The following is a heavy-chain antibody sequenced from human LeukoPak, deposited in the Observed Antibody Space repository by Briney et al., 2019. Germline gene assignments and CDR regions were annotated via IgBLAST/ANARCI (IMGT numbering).Heavy chain of an antibody. D-gene: IGHD4-23*01. CDR1: GHTFTSYG. J-gene: IGHJ4*02. CDR3: ARLMTTVVTAGDYFYDY. CDR2: ISAYNGNT. Sequence: ASVKVSCKASGHTFTSYGISWVRQAPGQGLEWMGWISAYNGNTNYAQKLRGRVTMTTDTSTSTAYMELSSLRSEDTAVYYCARLMTTVVTAGDYFYDYWGQGTLVTVSS. V-gene: IGHV1-18*01.